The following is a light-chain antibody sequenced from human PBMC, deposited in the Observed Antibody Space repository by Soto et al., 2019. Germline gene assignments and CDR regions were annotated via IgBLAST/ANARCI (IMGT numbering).Light chain of an antibody. V-gene: IGKV1-5*01. CDR3: QQYESDSTWT. CDR1: QSISVW. J-gene: IGKJ1*01. Sequence: DIQMTQSPSTLSASVGDRVTIPCRASQSISVWAAWYQQKPGKAPKLLIYDASSLESGVPSRFRGSGSGTDFILTISSLQPDDFATYYCQQYESDSTWTFGQGTKGDIX. CDR2: DAS.